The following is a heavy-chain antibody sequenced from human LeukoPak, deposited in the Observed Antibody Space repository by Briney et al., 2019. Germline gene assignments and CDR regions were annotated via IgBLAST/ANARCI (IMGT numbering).Heavy chain of an antibody. CDR3: ARGRRSSVGYCDSSGYYRTKPFDY. V-gene: IGHV4-34*01. J-gene: IGHJ4*02. CDR2: INHSGST. CDR1: GGSFSGYY. Sequence: SETLSLTCAVYGGSFSGYYWSWTRQPPGKGLEWIGEINHSGSTNYNPSLKSRVTISVDTSKNQFSLKLSSVTAADTAVYYCARGRRSSVGYCDSSGYYRTKPFDYWGQGTLVTVSS. D-gene: IGHD3-22*01.